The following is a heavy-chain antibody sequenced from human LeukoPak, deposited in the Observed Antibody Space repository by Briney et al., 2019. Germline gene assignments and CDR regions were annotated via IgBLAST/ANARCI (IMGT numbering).Heavy chain of an antibody. CDR1: GGSISSGGYY. J-gene: IGHJ4*02. Sequence: PSQTLSLTCTVSGGSISSGGYYWRWIRQHPGKGLEWIGYIYYSGSTYYNPSLKSRVTISVDTSKNQFSLKLSSVTAADTAVYYCARAAYATATWNFDYWGQGTPVTVSS. D-gene: IGHD2-8*01. V-gene: IGHV4-31*03. CDR2: IYYSGST. CDR3: ARAAYATATWNFDY.